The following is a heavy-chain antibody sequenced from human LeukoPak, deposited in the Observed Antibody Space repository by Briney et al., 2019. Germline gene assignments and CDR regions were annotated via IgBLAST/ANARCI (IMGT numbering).Heavy chain of an antibody. CDR3: AKGSRGYFDWLLYFDY. D-gene: IGHD3-9*01. Sequence: PGGSLRLSCAASGFTVSSNYMSWVRQAPGKGLEWVSAISGSDGGTNYADSVKGRLIISRDNSKNTLYLQMNSLRAEDTAVYYCAKGSRGYFDWLLYFDYWGQGTLVTVSS. CDR1: GFTVSSNY. V-gene: IGHV3-23*01. J-gene: IGHJ4*02. CDR2: ISGSDGGT.